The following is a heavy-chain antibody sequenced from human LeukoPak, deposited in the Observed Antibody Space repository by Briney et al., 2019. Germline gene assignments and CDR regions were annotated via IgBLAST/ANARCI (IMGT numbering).Heavy chain of an antibody. CDR1: GLPFGSYG. D-gene: IGHD2-21*02. CDR2: ITGNGVYT. CDR3: AKSYCGGDCG. J-gene: IGHJ4*02. Sequence: GGSLRLSCAVSGLPFGSYGMTWVRQAPGKGLEWVSGITGNGVYTYYADSVKGRFTISRDNSKSTLSLQMNSLRAEDTVVYYCAKSYCGGDCGWGPGTLVTVSS. V-gene: IGHV3-23*01.